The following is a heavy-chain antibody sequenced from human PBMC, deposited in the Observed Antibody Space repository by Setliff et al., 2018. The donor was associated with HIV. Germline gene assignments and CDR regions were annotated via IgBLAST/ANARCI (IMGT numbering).Heavy chain of an antibody. V-gene: IGHV1-69*13. CDR3: GRGKHYSSGSPLLYDS. CDR1: GGTFNNHA. J-gene: IGHJ4*02. D-gene: IGHD3-10*01. Sequence: SVKVSCKTSGGTFNNHAITWVRQAPGQGLEWMGEFIPFFGTTNYAQKFQGRLSFTADASTNTAYMELSSLRSEDTAVFYCGRGKHYSSGSPLLYDSWGQGTLVTVSS. CDR2: FIPFFGTT.